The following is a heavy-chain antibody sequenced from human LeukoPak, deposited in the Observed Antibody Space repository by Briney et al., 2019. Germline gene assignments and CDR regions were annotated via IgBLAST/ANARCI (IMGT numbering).Heavy chain of an antibody. CDR3: ARCEEFGRNRHYLDV. J-gene: IGHJ6*03. Sequence: PSETLSLTCSVSGVSISGYPWSWIRQTPGKGLEWIGHIYYSGTTSYNPSLESRLSILIDTSKNKFSLKLMSVPPADTAIYHCARCEEFGRNRHYLDVWGKGTTVIVSS. CDR1: GVSISGYP. D-gene: IGHD3-10*01. CDR2: IYYSGTT. V-gene: IGHV4-59*01.